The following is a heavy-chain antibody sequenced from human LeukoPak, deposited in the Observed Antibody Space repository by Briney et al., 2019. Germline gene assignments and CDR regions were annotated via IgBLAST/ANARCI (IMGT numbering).Heavy chain of an antibody. V-gene: IGHV3-30-3*01. CDR1: GFTFSSYA. D-gene: IGHD6-13*01. J-gene: IGHJ4*02. CDR2: ISYDGSNK. Sequence: GGSLRLSCAASGFTFSSYAMHWVRRAPGKGLEWVAVISYDGSNKYYADSVKGRFTISRDNSKNTLYLQMNSLRAEDTAVYYCARKPSGGSSWFEDYWGQGTLVTVSS. CDR3: ARKPSGGSSWFEDY.